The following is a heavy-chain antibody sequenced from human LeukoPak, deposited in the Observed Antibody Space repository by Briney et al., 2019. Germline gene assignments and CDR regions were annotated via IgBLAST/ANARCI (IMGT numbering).Heavy chain of an antibody. V-gene: IGHV3-30*03. Sequence: GRSLRLSCAVSGFTFRNYASHWVRQAPGKGLEWVAFISYDGNDQYYADSVEGRFTISRDNSKNTLFLQMNSLGAEDTAVYFCASQAGYSSGWAPVYWGQGTPVTVSS. J-gene: IGHJ4*02. CDR1: GFTFRNYA. CDR3: ASQAGYSSGWAPVY. D-gene: IGHD6-19*01. CDR2: ISYDGNDQ.